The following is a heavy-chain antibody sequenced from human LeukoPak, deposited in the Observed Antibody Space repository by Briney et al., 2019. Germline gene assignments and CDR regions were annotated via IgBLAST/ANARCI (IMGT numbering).Heavy chain of an antibody. J-gene: IGHJ4*02. CDR3: ATTILYSSSWYYY. CDR2: FDPEDGET. V-gene: IGHV1-24*01. Sequence: ASVTVSCKVSGYTLTELSMHWVRQAPGKGLEWMRGFDPEDGETIYAQKFQGRVTMTEDTSTDTAYMELSSLRSEDTAVYYCATTILYSSSWYYYWGQGTLVTVSS. CDR1: GYTLTELS. D-gene: IGHD6-13*01.